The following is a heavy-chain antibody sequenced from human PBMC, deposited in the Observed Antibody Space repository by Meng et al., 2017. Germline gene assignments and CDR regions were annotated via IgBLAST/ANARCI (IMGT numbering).Heavy chain of an antibody. D-gene: IGHD6-19*01. CDR1: GFTFSSYE. CDR3: ARLSTVAALYLFDY. V-gene: IGHV3-48*03. Sequence: GGTLRLSCAASGFTFSSYEMNWVRQAPGKGLEWVSYISSSGSTIYYADSVKGRFTISRDNAKNSLYLQMNSLRAEDTAVYYCARLSTVAALYLFDYWGQGTLVTVSS. CDR2: ISSSGSTI. J-gene: IGHJ4*02.